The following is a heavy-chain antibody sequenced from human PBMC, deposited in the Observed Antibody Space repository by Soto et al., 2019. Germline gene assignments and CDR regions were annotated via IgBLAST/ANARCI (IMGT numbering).Heavy chain of an antibody. J-gene: IGHJ4*02. V-gene: IGHV1-69*13. CDR2: INPILATP. CDR3: ARGGVDVVATSAFDY. CDR1: GATYSTSA. Sequence: GASVKVSCKASGATYSTSAISWVRQAPGQGLEWMGGINPILATPDYAHKFQGRVTITADESTSTVYMELGSLRSEDTALYFCARGGVDVVATSAFDYWGQGTLVTVSS. D-gene: IGHD5-12*01.